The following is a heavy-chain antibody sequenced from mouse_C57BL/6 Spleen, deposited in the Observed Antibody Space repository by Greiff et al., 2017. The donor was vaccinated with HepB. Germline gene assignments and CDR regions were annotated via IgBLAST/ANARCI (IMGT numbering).Heavy chain of an antibody. D-gene: IGHD1-1*01. J-gene: IGHJ4*01. CDR3: ARWGILLRSFYAMDY. Sequence: QVQLQQPGAELVKPGASVKLSCKASGYTFTSYWMQWVKQRPGQGLEWIGEIDPSDSYTNYNQKFKGKATLTVDTSSSTAYMQLSSLTSEDSAVYYCARWGILLRSFYAMDYWGQGTSVTVSS. CDR1: GYTFTSYW. V-gene: IGHV1-50*01. CDR2: IDPSDSYT.